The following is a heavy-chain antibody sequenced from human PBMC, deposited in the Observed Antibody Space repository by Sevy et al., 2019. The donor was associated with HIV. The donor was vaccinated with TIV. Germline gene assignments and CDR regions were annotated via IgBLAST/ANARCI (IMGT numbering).Heavy chain of an antibody. CDR1: GYTFTSYD. CDR2: MNPNSGNT. V-gene: IGHV1-8*01. Sequence: ASVKVSCKASGYTFTSYDINWVRQATGQGLEWMGWMNPNSGNTGYAQKFQGRVTMTRNTSISTAYMELSSLRSEDTAVYYCAAGACSSTSCYTSNWFDPWGQGTLVTVSS. CDR3: AAGACSSTSCYTSNWFDP. J-gene: IGHJ5*02. D-gene: IGHD2-2*02.